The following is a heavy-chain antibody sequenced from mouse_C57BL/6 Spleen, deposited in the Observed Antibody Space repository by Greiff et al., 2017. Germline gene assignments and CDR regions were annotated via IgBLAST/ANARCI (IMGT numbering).Heavy chain of an antibody. CDR1: GYTFTSYW. J-gene: IGHJ3*01. CDR2: IDPNCGGT. D-gene: IGHD1-1*01. Sequence: VQLQQPGAELVKPGASVKLSCKASGYTFTSYWMHWVKQRPGRGLEWIGRIDPNCGGTKYTEKFKSKATLTVDKPSSTAYMQLSSLTSEDSAVYKCARERDGSSYGCADWGQGTLVTVSA. CDR3: ARERDGSSYGCAD. V-gene: IGHV1-72*01.